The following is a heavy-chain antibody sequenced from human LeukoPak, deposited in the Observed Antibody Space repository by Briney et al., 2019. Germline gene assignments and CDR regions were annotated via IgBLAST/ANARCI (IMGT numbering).Heavy chain of an antibody. CDR2: IYHSGST. J-gene: IGHJ4*02. D-gene: IGHD1-14*01. Sequence: SETLSLTCTVSGGSISSGGYYWSWIRQPPGKGLEWIGYIYHSGSTYYNPSLKSRVTISVDRSKNQFSLKLSSVTAADTAVYYCARAPSGIFDYWGQGTLVTVSS. V-gene: IGHV4-30-2*01. CDR3: ARAPSGIFDY. CDR1: GGSISSGGYY.